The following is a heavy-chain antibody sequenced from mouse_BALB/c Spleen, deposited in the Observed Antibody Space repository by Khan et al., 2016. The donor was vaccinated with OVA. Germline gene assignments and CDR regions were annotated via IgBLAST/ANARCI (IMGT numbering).Heavy chain of an antibody. CDR2: ISYSGVT. V-gene: IGHV3-2*02. D-gene: IGHD1-1*01. CDR3: ARGNYYGYYFDY. Sequence: QLEESGPGLVKPSQSLSLTCTVTGYSITSGYAWNWIRQFPGNKLEWMGYISYSGVTSYTPSLKSRISITRDTSKNQFFLQLNSVTTEDTATYYCARGNYYGYYFDYWGQGTTLPGSS. J-gene: IGHJ2*01. CDR1: GYSITSGYA.